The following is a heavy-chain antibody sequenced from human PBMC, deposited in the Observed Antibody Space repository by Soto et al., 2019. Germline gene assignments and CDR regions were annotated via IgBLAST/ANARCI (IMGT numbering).Heavy chain of an antibody. CDR1: GGSIGSSNW. J-gene: IGHJ4*02. Sequence: SETLCLTCAVSGGSIGSSNWWSWVRQPPGKGLEWIGEIYHSGSTNYNPSLKSRVTISVDKSKNQFSLKLSSVTAADTAVYYCATIRLRYGGEPGYWGQGTLVTV. V-gene: IGHV4-4*02. D-gene: IGHD3-9*01. CDR3: ATIRLRYGGEPGY. CDR2: IYHSGST.